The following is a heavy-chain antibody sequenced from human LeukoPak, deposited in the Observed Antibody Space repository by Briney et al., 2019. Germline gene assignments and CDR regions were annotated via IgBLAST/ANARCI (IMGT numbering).Heavy chain of an antibody. Sequence: GGSLRLSCGASGFTFSSYWMHWVRQAPGKGLVWVSRINNDGSSTSYADSVQGRFTISRDNAKDTLYLQMNSLRAEDTAVYYCARVGRWLQFGFDYWGQGTLVTVSS. CDR1: GFTFSSYW. J-gene: IGHJ4*02. V-gene: IGHV3-74*01. D-gene: IGHD5-24*01. CDR2: INNDGSST. CDR3: ARVGRWLQFGFDY.